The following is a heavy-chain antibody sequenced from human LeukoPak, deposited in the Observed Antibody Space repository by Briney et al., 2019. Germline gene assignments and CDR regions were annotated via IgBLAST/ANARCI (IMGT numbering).Heavy chain of an antibody. CDR1: GGSISNYS. CDR3: ARCGYSYGTGYYFDY. J-gene: IGHJ4*02. V-gene: IGHV4-59*13. D-gene: IGHD5-18*01. CDR2: IYYTGST. Sequence: SETLSLTCTVSGGSISNYSWSWIRQPPGKGPEWIGFIYYTGSTNYNLSLKSRVTISLDTSKNQFSLKLTSVTAADTAVYFCARCGYSYGTGYYFDYWGQGTLVTVSS.